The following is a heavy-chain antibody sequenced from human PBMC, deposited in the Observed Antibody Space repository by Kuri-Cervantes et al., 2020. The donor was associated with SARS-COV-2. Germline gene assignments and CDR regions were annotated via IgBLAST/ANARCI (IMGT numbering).Heavy chain of an antibody. CDR3: TRHDFWSAYYFDY. J-gene: IGHJ4*02. V-gene: IGHV3-73*01. CDR1: GFSFSSYG. D-gene: IGHD3-3*01. CDR2: VRGKANNYAT. Sequence: GGSLRLSCAASGFSFSSYGMSWVRQAPGKGLEWVGRVRGKANNYATAYAASVKGRFTISRDDSKNMAYLQMNSLKTEDTAVYYCTRHDFWSAYYFDYWGQGTLVTVSS.